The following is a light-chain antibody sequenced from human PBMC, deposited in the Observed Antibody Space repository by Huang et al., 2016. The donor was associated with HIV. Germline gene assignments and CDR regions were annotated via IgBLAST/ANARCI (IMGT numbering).Light chain of an antibody. V-gene: IGKV4-1*01. CDR3: QQFYSTPIT. CDR1: QSLLYRSTNKNY. J-gene: IGKJ5*01. CDR2: WAS. Sequence: DIVMTQSPDSLAVSLGERATINCKSSQSLLYRSTNKNYLAWYQQKPVQPPKLIIYWASTRESGVPDRFSGSGSGTDFTLTISRLQAEDVAVYHCQQFYSTPITVGQGTRLEIK.